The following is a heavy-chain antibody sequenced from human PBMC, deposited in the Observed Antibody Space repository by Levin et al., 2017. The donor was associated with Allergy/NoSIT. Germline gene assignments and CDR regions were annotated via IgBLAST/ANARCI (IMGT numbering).Heavy chain of an antibody. Sequence: GGSLRLSCAASGFTFSNFGMHWVRQAPGKGLEWVAVIWYDGSNKYYADSVKGRFTISRDNSKNTLYLQMNSLRVEDTAVYYCARSWRGYSGYDPYFDYWGQGTLVTVSS. D-gene: IGHD5-12*01. CDR1: GFTFSNFG. CDR3: ARSWRGYSGYDPYFDY. CDR2: IWYDGSNK. V-gene: IGHV3-33*01. J-gene: IGHJ4*02.